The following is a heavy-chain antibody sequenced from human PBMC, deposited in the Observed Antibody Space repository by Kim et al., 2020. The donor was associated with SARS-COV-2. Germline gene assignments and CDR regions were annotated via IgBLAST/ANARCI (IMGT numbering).Heavy chain of an antibody. D-gene: IGHD6-6*01. V-gene: IGHV3-30*02. CDR3: AKDRLAYHYYGMDV. J-gene: IGHJ6*02. Sequence: GSVKGRFTTFRDNSKNTLFLQMNSLRAEDTAVYYCAKDRLAYHYYGMDVWGQGTTVTVSS.